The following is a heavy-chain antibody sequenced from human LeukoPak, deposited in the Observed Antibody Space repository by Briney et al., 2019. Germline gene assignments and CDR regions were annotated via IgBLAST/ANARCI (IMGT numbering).Heavy chain of an antibody. Sequence: PSETLSLTCTVSGGSISIYYWSWVRQPAGKGLEWIGRIYTSGSTNYNPSLKSRVTMSVDTSKNQFSLKLSSVTAADTAVYYCARQGVYDSSGIDYWGQGTLATVSS. CDR3: ARQGVYDSSGIDY. V-gene: IGHV4-4*07. CDR1: GGSISIYY. J-gene: IGHJ4*02. D-gene: IGHD3-22*01. CDR2: IYTSGST.